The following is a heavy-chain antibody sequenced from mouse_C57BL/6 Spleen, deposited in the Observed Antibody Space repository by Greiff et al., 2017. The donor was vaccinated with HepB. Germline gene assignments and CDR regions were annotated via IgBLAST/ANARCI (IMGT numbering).Heavy chain of an antibody. CDR2: ISYSGST. Sequence: DVMLVESGPGLAKPSQTLSLTCSVPGYSITSDYWNWIRKFPGNKLEYMGYISYSGSTYYNPSLKSRISITRDTSKNQYYLQLNSVTTEDTATYYCARLRIYDYDWYFDVWGTGTTVTVSS. J-gene: IGHJ1*03. D-gene: IGHD2-4*01. CDR3: ARLRIYDYDWYFDV. V-gene: IGHV3-8*01. CDR1: GYSITSDY.